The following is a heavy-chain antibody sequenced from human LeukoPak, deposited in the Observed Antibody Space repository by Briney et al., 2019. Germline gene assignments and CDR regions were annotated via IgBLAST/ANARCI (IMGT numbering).Heavy chain of an antibody. J-gene: IGHJ3*02. V-gene: IGHV1-24*01. CDR2: FDPEDGET. CDR1: GYTLTELS. CDR3: ATPQHDYYDSSGYCAFDI. D-gene: IGHD3-22*01. Sequence: ASVKVSCKVSGYTLTELSMHWVRQAPGKGLEWMGGFDPEDGETIYAQKFQGRVTMTEDTSTDTAYMELSSLRSENTAVYYCATPQHDYYDSSGYCAFDIWGQGTMVTVSS.